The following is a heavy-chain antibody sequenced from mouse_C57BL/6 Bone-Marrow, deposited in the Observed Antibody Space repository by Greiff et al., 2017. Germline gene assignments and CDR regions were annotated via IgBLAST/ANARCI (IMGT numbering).Heavy chain of an antibody. CDR2: INSYGSST. CDR3: ARDNYSAAFDY. D-gene: IGHD1-1*01. CDR1: GFTFSDYY. J-gene: IGHJ2*01. V-gene: IGHV5-16*01. Sequence: EVQLVESEGGLVQPGSSMKLSCTASGFTFSDYYMAWVRQVPEKGLEWVANINSYGSSTYYLDSLKSRFIISRDNAKNILYLQMSSLKSEDTATYYCARDNYSAAFDYWGQGTTLTVSS.